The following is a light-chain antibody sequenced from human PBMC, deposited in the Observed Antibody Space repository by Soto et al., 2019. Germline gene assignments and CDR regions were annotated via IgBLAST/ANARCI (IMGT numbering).Light chain of an antibody. CDR2: KAS. V-gene: IGKV1-5*03. Sequence: DIQMTQSPSTLSASVGDRVTITCRASQSITGWLAWYQQKPGKAPKLLIYKASSLESGVPSRFSGSGSGTEFTLTISSLQPDDFATYYCQQYNSYSPGFGQGPKVEIK. CDR3: QQYNSYSPG. CDR1: QSITGW. J-gene: IGKJ1*01.